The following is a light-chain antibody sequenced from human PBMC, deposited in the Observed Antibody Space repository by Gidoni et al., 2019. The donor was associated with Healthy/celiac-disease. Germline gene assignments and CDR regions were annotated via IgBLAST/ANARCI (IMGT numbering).Light chain of an antibody. J-gene: IGLJ1*01. V-gene: IGLV2-14*01. Sequence: QSDLTQTAAVSGSPGQSITIACTGTSSDVGSYNYVFWYQQHQGKAPKLMIYDVSNRPSGFSNRFSGSKSGNPSSLTIPWLQAEDEADYYCSSSTSSSTLEVFGTGTKVTVL. CDR3: SSSTSSSTLEV. CDR1: SSDVGSYNY. CDR2: DVS.